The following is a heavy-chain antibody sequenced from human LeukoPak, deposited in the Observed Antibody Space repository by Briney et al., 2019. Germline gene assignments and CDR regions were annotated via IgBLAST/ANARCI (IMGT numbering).Heavy chain of an antibody. CDR2: ISAYNGNT. Sequence: GASEKLSCNASVYTFTSYGISWVRQAPAQGLDWMGWISAYNGNTNYAQKLQGRVTMTTDTSTSTAYMELRSLRSDDTAVYYCARYREMATTKGDYWGQGTLVTVSS. D-gene: IGHD5-24*01. CDR1: VYTFTSYG. CDR3: ARYREMATTKGDY. J-gene: IGHJ4*02. V-gene: IGHV1-18*01.